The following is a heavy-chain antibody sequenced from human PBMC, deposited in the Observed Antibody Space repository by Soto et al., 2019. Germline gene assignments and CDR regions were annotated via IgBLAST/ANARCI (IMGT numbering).Heavy chain of an antibody. D-gene: IGHD4-4*01. CDR1: GFTFSSYA. V-gene: IGHV3-23*01. J-gene: IGHJ5*02. CDR3: ATKTVSSSWFDP. CDR2: ISGSGGST. Sequence: PGGSLRLSCAASGFTFSSYAMSWVRKAPGKGLEWVSAISGSGGSTYYAASVKGRFTISRDNSKNTLYLQMNSLGAEDTAVYYCATKTVSSSWFDPWGQGTLVTVSS.